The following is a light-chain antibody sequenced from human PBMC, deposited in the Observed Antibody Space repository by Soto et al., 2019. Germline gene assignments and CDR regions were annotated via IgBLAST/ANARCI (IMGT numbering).Light chain of an antibody. Sequence: QSALTHPASVSGSPGQSLTISCTGTSRDVGGYNYVSWYQQHPGKAPKLLIYDVSNRPSGVSNRFSGSKSGNTASLTIYGLQAEDEAEYYCSSYTSSSTLVVVGTGTKLAVL. CDR3: SSYTSSSTLVV. CDR1: SRDVGGYNY. V-gene: IGLV2-14*01. J-gene: IGLJ1*01. CDR2: DVS.